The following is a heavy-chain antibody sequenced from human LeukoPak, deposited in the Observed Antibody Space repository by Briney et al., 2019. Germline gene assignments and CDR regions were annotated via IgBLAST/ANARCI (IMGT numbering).Heavy chain of an antibody. D-gene: IGHD3-22*01. CDR2: ISATDGNT. Sequence: PGGSLRLSCAASGFTLSGNWMHWVRQAPGKGLEWVSSISATDGNTNYADSVKGRFKISTDKSKNTLNLQMNSLRAEDTAVYYCARVSRGPAYDTRGFYHYYYLDLWGRGTPVTVSS. CDR1: GFTLSGNW. V-gene: IGHV3-23*01. CDR3: ARVSRGPAYDTRGFYHYYYLDL. J-gene: IGHJ2*01.